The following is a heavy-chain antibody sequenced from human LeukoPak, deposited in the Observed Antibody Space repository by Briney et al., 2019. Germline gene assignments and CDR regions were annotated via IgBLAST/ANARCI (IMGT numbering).Heavy chain of an antibody. CDR2: ISWNSGSI. CDR3: AREQQLDRHDAFDI. Sequence: HPGGSLRLSCAASGFTFDDYAMHWVRQAPGKGPEWVSGISWNSGSIGYADSVKGRFTISRDNAKNSLYLQMNSLRAEDTAVYYCAREQQLDRHDAFDIWGQGTMVTVSS. CDR1: GFTFDDYA. D-gene: IGHD6-13*01. J-gene: IGHJ3*02. V-gene: IGHV3-9*01.